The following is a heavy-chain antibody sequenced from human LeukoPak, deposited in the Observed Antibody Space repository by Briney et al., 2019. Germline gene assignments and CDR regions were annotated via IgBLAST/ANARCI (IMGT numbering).Heavy chain of an antibody. J-gene: IGHJ4*02. CDR1: GFTFNSYA. CDR2: ISGGGGST. Sequence: PGGSLRLSCAASGFTFNSYAMSWVRQAPGKGLEWVSAISGGGGSTYHADSVKGRFTISRDNSKDTLYLQLNSLRAEDTALYYCAKWAARGNGLPRSYFDPWGQGTLVTVSS. CDR3: AKWAARGNGLPRSYFDP. D-gene: IGHD2-8*01. V-gene: IGHV3-23*01.